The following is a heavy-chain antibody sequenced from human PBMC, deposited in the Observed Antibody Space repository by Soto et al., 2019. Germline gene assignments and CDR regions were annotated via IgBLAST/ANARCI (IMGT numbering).Heavy chain of an antibody. CDR2: MYYSGST. CDR1: GGSVSSYY. V-gene: IGHV4-59*08. D-gene: IGHD3-10*01. CDR3: ARHRNTMVWGVIKGNWFDP. J-gene: IGHJ5*02. Sequence: SETLSLTCTVSGGSVSSYYWSWIRQPPGKGLEWIGYMYYSGSTDYNPSLKSRVTISVDTSKNHFSLKLSSVTAADTAVYYCARHRNTMVWGVIKGNWFDPWGQGTLVTVSS.